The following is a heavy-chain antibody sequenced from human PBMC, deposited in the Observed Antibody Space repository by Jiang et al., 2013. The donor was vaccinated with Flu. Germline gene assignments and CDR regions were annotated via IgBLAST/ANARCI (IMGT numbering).Heavy chain of an antibody. V-gene: IGHV5-51*01. CDR3: ARKSAYGPFES. Sequence: SLKISCRASGYTFTGYYIGWVRQMSGKGLEWMGIIHPADSTARYSPSFQGRVTFSVDSSMNAAYLQWTGLKASDTGLYYCARKSAYGPFESWGQGTLVTVSS. CDR1: GYTFTGYY. J-gene: IGHJ4*02. D-gene: IGHD5-12*01. CDR2: IHPADSTA.